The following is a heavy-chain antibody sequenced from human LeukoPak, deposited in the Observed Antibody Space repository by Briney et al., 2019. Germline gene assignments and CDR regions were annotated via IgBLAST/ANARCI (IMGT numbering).Heavy chain of an antibody. CDR1: GFTFDDYA. Sequence: GGSLRLSCAASGFTFDDYAMHWVRQAPGKGLEWVSGISWNSGSIGYADSVKGRFTISRDNAKNSLYLQMNSLRAEDTALYYCAKDSEQLVPRYTYGMDVWGQGTTVTVSS. V-gene: IGHV3-9*01. J-gene: IGHJ6*02. CDR3: AKDSEQLVPRYTYGMDV. CDR2: ISWNSGSI. D-gene: IGHD6-13*01.